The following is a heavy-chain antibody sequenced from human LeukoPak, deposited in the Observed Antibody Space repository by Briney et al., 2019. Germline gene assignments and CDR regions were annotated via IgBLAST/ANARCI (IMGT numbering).Heavy chain of an antibody. J-gene: IGHJ4*02. D-gene: IGHD4-23*01. CDR1: GFTFSSYA. CDR2: ISGSGGST. V-gene: IGHV3-23*01. CDR3: AKRGPHRNYGGNSEDYFDC. Sequence: QAGGSLRLSCAASGFTFSSYAMSWVRQAPGKGLEWVSAISGSGGSTYYADSVKGRFTISRDNSKNTLYLQMNSLRAEDTAVYYCAKRGPHRNYGGNSEDYFDCWGQGTLVTVSS.